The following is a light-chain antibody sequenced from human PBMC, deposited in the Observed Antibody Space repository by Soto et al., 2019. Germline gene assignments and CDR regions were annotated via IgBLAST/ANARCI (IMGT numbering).Light chain of an antibody. CDR2: WAP. Sequence: DIVMTQSPDSLAVSLGERATINCKSSQSVLYSSNNKNYLAWYQQKPGQPPKLLIYWAPTRESGVPDRFSGSGSGRDFTLTISSLPAEDVAVYYCQQYYSTPYTFGQGTKLEIK. CDR3: QQYYSTPYT. J-gene: IGKJ2*01. CDR1: QSVLYSSNNKNY. V-gene: IGKV4-1*01.